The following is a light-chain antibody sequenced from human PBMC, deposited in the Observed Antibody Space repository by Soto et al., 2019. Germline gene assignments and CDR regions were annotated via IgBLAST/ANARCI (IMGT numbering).Light chain of an antibody. CDR1: QSVSRK. CDR3: QQYDKWPRT. CDR2: GAS. J-gene: IGKJ1*01. Sequence: EIVMTQSPATLSVSPGERATLSCRASQSVSRKLAWYQQKRGQAPRLLIYGASTRATGVPARFSGSGSGTEFTLTISNLQSEDFAVYHCQQYDKWPRTFGQGTKV. V-gene: IGKV3-15*01.